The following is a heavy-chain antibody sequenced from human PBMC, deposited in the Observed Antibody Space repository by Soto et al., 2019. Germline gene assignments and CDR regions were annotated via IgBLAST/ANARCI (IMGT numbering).Heavy chain of an antibody. CDR1: GFTVSSNY. J-gene: IGHJ1*01. D-gene: IGHD3-22*01. V-gene: IGHV3-53*01. Sequence: EVQLVESGGGLIQPGGSLRVSCAAFGFTVSSNYMSWVRQAPGKGLEWVSVIYSGGSTYYADSVKGRFTISRDNSKNTLYLQMNSLRAEDTAVYYCARDRVESGYPEYFQHWGQGTLVTVSS. CDR2: IYSGGST. CDR3: ARDRVESGYPEYFQH.